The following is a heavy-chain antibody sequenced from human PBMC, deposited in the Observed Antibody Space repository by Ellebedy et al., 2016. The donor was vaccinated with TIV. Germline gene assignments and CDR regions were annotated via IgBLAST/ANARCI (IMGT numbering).Heavy chain of an antibody. D-gene: IGHD6-13*01. Sequence: GESLKISXAASGFTFSDYGMTWVRQAPGKGLEWVSFISGGEGNTYYGDSVKGRFTISRDNSKNMMYLQMDSLRAEDTALYYCAKDRCSLITSACGFDVWGQGTAVTVSS. CDR1: GFTFSDYG. CDR3: AKDRCSLITSACGFDV. V-gene: IGHV3-23*01. CDR2: ISGGEGNT. J-gene: IGHJ3*01.